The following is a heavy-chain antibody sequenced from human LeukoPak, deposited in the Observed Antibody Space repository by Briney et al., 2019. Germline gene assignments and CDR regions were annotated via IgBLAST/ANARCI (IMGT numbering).Heavy chain of an antibody. J-gene: IGHJ4*02. CDR1: GFTFSSYG. D-gene: IGHD5-18*01. CDR3: ASIVDTANIFDY. Sequence: PGGSLRLSCAASGFTFSSYGMHWVRQAPGKGLEWVAVISYDGSNKYYADSVKGRFTISRDNSKNTLYLQMNSLRAEDTAVYYCASIVDTANIFDYWGQGTLVTVSS. CDR2: ISYDGSNK. V-gene: IGHV3-30*03.